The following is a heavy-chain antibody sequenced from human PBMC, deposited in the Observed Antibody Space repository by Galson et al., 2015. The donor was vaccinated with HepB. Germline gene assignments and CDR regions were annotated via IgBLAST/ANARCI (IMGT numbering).Heavy chain of an antibody. CDR3: ARDGGWSLDR. Sequence: CAISGDSVSSDSVAWNWFRQSPSRGFEWLGKTYYRSKWYYHYAVSVRGRMTINPDTSKNQFSLQLNSVIPEDTAVYYCARDGGWSLDRWGPGTPVTASS. CDR2: TYYRSKWYY. J-gene: IGHJ5*02. CDR1: GDSVSSDSVA. V-gene: IGHV6-1*01. D-gene: IGHD6-19*01.